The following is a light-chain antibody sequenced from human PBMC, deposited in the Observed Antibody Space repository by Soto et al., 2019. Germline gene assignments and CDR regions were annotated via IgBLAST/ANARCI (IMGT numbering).Light chain of an antibody. CDR2: KAS. CDR3: QQYNSYPWT. CDR1: QSISSW. Sequence: DVQMTQSPSTLSASVGDRVSITCLGSQSISSWLAWYQQKPGKAPKLLIYKASTLESGVPSNFSGSGSGTEFTLTISSLQPEDFATYYCQQYNSYPWTFGQGTKVDIK. V-gene: IGKV1-5*03. J-gene: IGKJ1*01.